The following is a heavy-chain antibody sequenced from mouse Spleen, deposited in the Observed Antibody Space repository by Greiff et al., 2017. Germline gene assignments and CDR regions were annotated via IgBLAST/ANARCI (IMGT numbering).Heavy chain of an antibody. CDR1: GFTFSSYT. CDR2: ISSGGSYT. V-gene: IGHV5-6-4*01. Sequence: EVKLVESGGGLVKPGGSLKLSCAASGFTFSSYTMSWVRQTPEKRLEWVATISSGGSYTYYPDSVKGRFTISRDNAKNTLYLQMSSLKSEDTAMYYCTRDIGYAMDYWGQGTSVTVSS. J-gene: IGHJ4*01. CDR3: TRDIGYAMDY.